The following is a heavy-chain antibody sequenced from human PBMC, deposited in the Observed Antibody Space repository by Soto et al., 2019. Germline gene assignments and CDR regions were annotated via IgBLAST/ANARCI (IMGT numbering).Heavy chain of an antibody. CDR3: ARGATMVRGVIIRRAFDI. CDR1: GYTFTSYG. Sequence: GASVKVSCKASGYTFTSYGISWVRQAPGQGLEWMGWISAYNGNTNYAQKLQGRVTMTTDTSTSTAYMELRSLRSDDTAAYYCARGATMVRGVIIRRAFDIWGQGTMVTVSS. D-gene: IGHD3-10*01. J-gene: IGHJ3*02. CDR2: ISAYNGNT. V-gene: IGHV1-18*04.